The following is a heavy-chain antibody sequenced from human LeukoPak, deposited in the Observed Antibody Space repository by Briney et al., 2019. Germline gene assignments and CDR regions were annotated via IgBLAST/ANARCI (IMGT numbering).Heavy chain of an antibody. V-gene: IGHV3-48*03. J-gene: IGHJ4*02. D-gene: IGHD4-17*01. CDR2: ITTSGRTI. Sequence: GGSRRLSCAASGFTVSSYEMNWVRQAPGKGLEWVSYITTSGRTIYYADSVKGRFTISRDNAKNSLYLQMNSLRAEDTAVYYCARGEDYGTNSFDYWGQGTLVTVSS. CDR1: GFTVSSYE. CDR3: ARGEDYGTNSFDY.